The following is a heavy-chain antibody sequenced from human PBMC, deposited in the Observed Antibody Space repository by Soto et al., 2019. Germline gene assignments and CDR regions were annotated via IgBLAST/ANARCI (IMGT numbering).Heavy chain of an antibody. CDR1: GFTFSTHG. J-gene: IGHJ6*02. CDR2: TSYDGTNK. CDR3: AKDLSGARWYYDALGV. V-gene: IGHV3-30*18. Sequence: GGSLRLSCEVSGFTFSTHGMHLVRQSPGKGLEWVAGTSYDGTNKYYARSVQGRFTISRENYMKTLYLQMNSLRTEDTAVYYCAKDLSGARWYYDALGVWGQGTTVTVSS. D-gene: IGHD2-15*01.